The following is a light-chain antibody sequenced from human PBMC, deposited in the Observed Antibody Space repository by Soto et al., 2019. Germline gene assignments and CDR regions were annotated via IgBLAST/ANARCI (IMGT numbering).Light chain of an antibody. J-gene: IGLJ1*01. CDR1: SSDVGGYNY. V-gene: IGLV2-11*01. CDR3: CSYAGSTRYV. CDR2: DVS. Sequence: QSALTQPRSVSGSPGQSVTISCTGTSSDVGGYNYVSWYQQHPGKAPKVMIYDVSERPSGVPDRFSGSKSGNTASLTISGLQAEDEADYYCCSYAGSTRYVLGNGTKVPS.